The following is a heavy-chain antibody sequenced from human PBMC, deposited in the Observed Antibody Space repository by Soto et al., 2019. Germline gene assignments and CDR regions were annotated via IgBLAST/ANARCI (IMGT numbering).Heavy chain of an antibody. D-gene: IGHD1-1*01. CDR3: ARVERGTATTVVDAFDI. J-gene: IGHJ3*02. V-gene: IGHV4-34*01. CDR2: MSHSGGT. Sequence: QVQLQQWGAGLLKPSETLSLTCAVYGGFVTSGSYYWSWIRQPPGKGLEWIGEMSHSGGTHFNPYLKTLVTISVDTSKNQFTLTMSSVTAADTALYYCARVERGTATTVVDAFDIWGPGTRVTVSS. CDR1: GGFVTSGSYY.